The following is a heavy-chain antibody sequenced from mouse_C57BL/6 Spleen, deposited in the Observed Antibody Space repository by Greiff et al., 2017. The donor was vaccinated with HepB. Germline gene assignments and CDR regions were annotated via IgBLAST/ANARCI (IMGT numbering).Heavy chain of an antibody. V-gene: IGHV6-6*01. Sequence: EVQGVESGGGLVQPGGSMKLSCAASGFTFSDAWMDWVRQSPEKGLEWVAEIRNKANNHATYYAESVKGRFTISRDDSKSSVYLQMNSLRAEDTGIYYCTLYYYGSSYAIRYFDVWGTGTTVTVSS. CDR1: GFTFSDAW. CDR2: IRNKANNHAT. CDR3: TLYYYGSSYAIRYFDV. J-gene: IGHJ1*03. D-gene: IGHD1-1*01.